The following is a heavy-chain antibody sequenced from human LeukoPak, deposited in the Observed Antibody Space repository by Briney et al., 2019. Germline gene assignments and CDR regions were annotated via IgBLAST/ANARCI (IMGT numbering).Heavy chain of an antibody. CDR3: AKHCSSTSCYKDC. V-gene: IGHV3-23*01. CDR2: ISGSGGST. Sequence: KAGGSLRLSCAASGFTLSSYAMSWVRQAPGKGVEWGSAISGSGGSTYYADSVKRRFTISRDNSKNTLYLQMNSLRAEDTAVYYCAKHCSSTSCYKDCWGQGTLVTVSS. D-gene: IGHD2-2*02. CDR1: GFTLSSYA. J-gene: IGHJ4*02.